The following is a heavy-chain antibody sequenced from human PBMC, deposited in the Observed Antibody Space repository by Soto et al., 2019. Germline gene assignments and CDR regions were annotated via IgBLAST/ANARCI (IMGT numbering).Heavy chain of an antibody. V-gene: IGHV1-2*04. Sequence: QVQLAQSGAEVKKPGASVKVSCKASGYTFTGYYMHWVRQAPGQGLEWMGWINPNSGGTNYAQKFQGWVTMTRDTSISTAYMELSRLRSDDTAVYYCARSDINMVRGVKWGYYYYYGMDVWGQGTTVTVSS. J-gene: IGHJ6*02. CDR3: ARSDINMVRGVKWGYYYYYGMDV. D-gene: IGHD3-10*01. CDR1: GYTFTGYY. CDR2: INPNSGGT.